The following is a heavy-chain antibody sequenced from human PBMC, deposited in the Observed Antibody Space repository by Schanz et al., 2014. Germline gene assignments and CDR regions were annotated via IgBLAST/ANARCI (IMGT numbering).Heavy chain of an antibody. D-gene: IGHD3-9*01. V-gene: IGHV3-23*04. CDR2: ISGSGGST. CDR3: AKDHAGSDILTALGN. J-gene: IGHJ4*02. CDR1: GFTFGGYA. Sequence: VQLVESGGGVVQPGRSLRLSCAVSGFTFGGYALHWVRQAPGKGLEWVSGISGSGGSTYDADSVKGRFTISRDNSKNTLYLQMNSLRAEDTAVYYCAKDHAGSDILTALGNWGQGTLVTVSS.